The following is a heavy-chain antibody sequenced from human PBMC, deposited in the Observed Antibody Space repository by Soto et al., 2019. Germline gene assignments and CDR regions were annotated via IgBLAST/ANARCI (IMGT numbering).Heavy chain of an antibody. CDR2: ISGSGGST. D-gene: IGHD3-10*01. Sequence: SLRLSCAASGFTFSRYAMSWVRQAPGKGLEWVSGISGSGGSTYYADSVKGRFTISRDNSKNTLYLQMNSLRAEDTAVYYCAKRFGELSGLTYYYYYGMDVWGQGTTVTV. CDR1: GFTFSRYA. V-gene: IGHV3-23*01. J-gene: IGHJ6*02. CDR3: AKRFGELSGLTYYYYYGMDV.